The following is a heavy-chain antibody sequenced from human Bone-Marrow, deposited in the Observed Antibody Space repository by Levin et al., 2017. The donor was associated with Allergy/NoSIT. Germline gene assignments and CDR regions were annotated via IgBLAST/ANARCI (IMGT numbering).Heavy chain of an antibody. J-gene: IGHJ3*02. D-gene: IGHD6-19*01. Sequence: ASVKVSCKASGYTFTGYYMHWVRQAPGQGLEWMGWINPNSGGTNYAQKFQGRVTMTRDTSISTAYMELSRLRSDDTAVYYCARAQLAVAFKRGAFDIWGQGTMVTVSS. CDR3: ARAQLAVAFKRGAFDI. CDR1: GYTFTGYY. CDR2: INPNSGGT. V-gene: IGHV1-2*02.